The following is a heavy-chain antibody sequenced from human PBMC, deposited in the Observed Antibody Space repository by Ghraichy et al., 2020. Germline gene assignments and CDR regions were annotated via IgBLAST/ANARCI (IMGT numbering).Heavy chain of an antibody. CDR2: IRYDGSNK. V-gene: IGHV3-30*02. CDR1: GFTFSSYG. CDR3: AKDQGYGDYYYYYGMDV. Sequence: GGSLRLSCAASGFTFSSYGMHWVRQAPGKGLEWVAFIRYDGSNKYYADSVKGRFTISRDNSKNTLYLQMNSLRAEDTAVYYCAKDQGYGDYYYYYGMDVWGQGTTVTVSS. D-gene: IGHD4-17*01. J-gene: IGHJ6*02.